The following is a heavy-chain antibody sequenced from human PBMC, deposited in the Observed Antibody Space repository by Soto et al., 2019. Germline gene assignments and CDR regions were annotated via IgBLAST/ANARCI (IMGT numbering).Heavy chain of an antibody. CDR1: GFTFSVYY. V-gene: IGHV3-11*01. Sequence: QVQLVESGGGLVKPGESLRLSCAASGFTFSVYYMSWIRQAPGKGLEWVSYISNSGYTIHYTDSVKGRFTISRDNARNSLHLEMNSLRAEDTAVYYCARDSGSPQDYYMDVWGRGTTVTVSS. J-gene: IGHJ6*03. D-gene: IGHD1-26*01. CDR2: ISNSGYTI. CDR3: ARDSGSPQDYYMDV.